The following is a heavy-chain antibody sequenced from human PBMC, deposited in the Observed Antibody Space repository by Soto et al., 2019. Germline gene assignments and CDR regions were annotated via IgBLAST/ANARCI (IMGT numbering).Heavy chain of an antibody. J-gene: IGHJ6*02. Sequence: GXSVKVSCEASGYTFTIYDIRWVRQAPGQGLEWMGWISAYNGNTNYAQKLQGRVTMTTDTSTSTAYMELRSLRSDDTAVYYCARDLMVRGVIGYYYGMDVWGQGTTVTVS. CDR3: ARDLMVRGVIGYYYGMDV. CDR1: GYTFTIYD. CDR2: ISAYNGNT. V-gene: IGHV1-18*04. D-gene: IGHD3-10*01.